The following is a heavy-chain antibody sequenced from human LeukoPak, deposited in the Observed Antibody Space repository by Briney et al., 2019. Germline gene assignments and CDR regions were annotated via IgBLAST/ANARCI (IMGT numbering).Heavy chain of an antibody. CDR2: ISWNSGSI. V-gene: IGHV3-9*01. CDR1: GFTFDDYA. J-gene: IGHJ3*02. CDR3: AKDDGGSSWYLFNAFDI. Sequence: GRSLRLSCAASGFTFDDYAMHWVRQAPGKGLEWVSGISWNSGSIGYADSVKGRFTISRDNAKNSLYLQMNSLRAEDTALYYCAKDDGGSSWYLFNAFDIWGQGTMVTVSS. D-gene: IGHD6-13*01.